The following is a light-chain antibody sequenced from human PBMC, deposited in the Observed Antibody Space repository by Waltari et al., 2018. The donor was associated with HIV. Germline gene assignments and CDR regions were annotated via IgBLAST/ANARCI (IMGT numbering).Light chain of an antibody. J-gene: IGLJ1*01. CDR2: YDD. CDR3: AAWDDYLDGYV. CDR1: SSNIGNNA. V-gene: IGLV1-36*01. Sequence: QSVLTQPPSVSEAPRQRVTISCSGSSSNIGNNAVHWYQQVPGKAPTLRIYYDDRLSSWVSDRFSGSKSGPSASLAIRGLQSEDGAEYYCAAWDDYLDGYVFGSGTKVTVL.